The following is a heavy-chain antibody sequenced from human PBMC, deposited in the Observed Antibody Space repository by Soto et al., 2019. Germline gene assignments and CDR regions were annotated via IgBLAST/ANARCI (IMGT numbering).Heavy chain of an antibody. J-gene: IGHJ5*02. Sequence: SETLSLTCTVSGGSISSYYWSWIRQPPGKGLEWIGYIYYSGSANYNPSLKSRVTISVDTSKNQFSLKLSSVTAADTAVYYCARDRGPSSGYYPYWFDPWGQGTLVTVSS. V-gene: IGHV4-59*01. D-gene: IGHD3-22*01. CDR2: IYYSGSA. CDR3: ARDRGPSSGYYPYWFDP. CDR1: GGSISSYY.